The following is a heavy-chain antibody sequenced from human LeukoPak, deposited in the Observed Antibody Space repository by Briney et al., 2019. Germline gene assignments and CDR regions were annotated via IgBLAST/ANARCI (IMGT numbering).Heavy chain of an antibody. CDR1: GGSISSYY. D-gene: IGHD3-3*01. J-gene: IGHJ5*02. CDR2: IYHSGST. V-gene: IGHV4-38-2*02. Sequence: SETLSLTCTVSGGSISSYYRGWIRQPPGKGLEWIGSIYHSGSTYYNPSLKSRVTISVDTSKNQFSLKLSSVTAADTAVYYCARGGDFWSGANWFDPWGQGTLVTVSS. CDR3: ARGGDFWSGANWFDP.